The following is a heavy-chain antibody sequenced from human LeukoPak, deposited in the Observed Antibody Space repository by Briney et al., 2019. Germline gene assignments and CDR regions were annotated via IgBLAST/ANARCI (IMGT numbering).Heavy chain of an antibody. D-gene: IGHD3-10*01. J-gene: IGHJ5*02. V-gene: IGHV1-2*02. CDR2: INPNSGGT. CDR1: GYTFTGYY. CDR3: ARQTLWFGEFLPPTFDP. Sequence: ASVKVSCKASGYTFTGYYMHWVRQAPGQGLEWMGWINPNSGGTNYAQKFQGRVTMTRDTSISTAYMELSRLRSDDTAMYYCARQTLWFGEFLPPTFDPWGQGTLVTVSS.